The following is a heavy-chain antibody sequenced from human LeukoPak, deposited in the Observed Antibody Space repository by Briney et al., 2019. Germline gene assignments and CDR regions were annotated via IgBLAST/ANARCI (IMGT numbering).Heavy chain of an antibody. CDR3: ARDRLYYDILTGYRPNWFDP. D-gene: IGHD3-9*01. CDR2: ISSSSSTI. CDR1: GFTFSSYS. Sequence: QTGGSLRLSCAASGFTFSSYSMNWVRQAPGKGLEWVSYISSSSSTIYYADSVKGRFTISRDNAKNSLYLQMNSLRAEDTAVYYCARDRLYYDILTGYRPNWFDPWGQGTLVTVSS. J-gene: IGHJ5*02. V-gene: IGHV3-48*01.